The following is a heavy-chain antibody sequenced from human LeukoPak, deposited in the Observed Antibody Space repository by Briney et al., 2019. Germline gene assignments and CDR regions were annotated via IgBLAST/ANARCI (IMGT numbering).Heavy chain of an antibody. V-gene: IGHV6-1*01. J-gene: IGHJ5*02. D-gene: IGHD6-13*01. CDR1: GESVSSNSAA. Sequence: SQTLSLTCAISGESVSSNSAAWSWIRQSPSRGLEWLGRTYHRSKWYNDYAVSVKSRIIINPDTSKNQISLQLDSVTPEDTAVYYCARSSSWFDPWGQGTLVTVSS. CDR2: TYHRSKWYN. CDR3: ARSSSWFDP.